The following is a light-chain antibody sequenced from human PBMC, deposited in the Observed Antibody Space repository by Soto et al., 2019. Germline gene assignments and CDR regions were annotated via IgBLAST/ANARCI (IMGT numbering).Light chain of an antibody. Sequence: EIGMTQSPGTLSVSTGERATLSCRAGQGVTTNFAWYQQKSGQSPRLLIYDVSIRATGVPARFSGTGSETDFTLTISGLQSEDSAVYFCQQYNNWWTFGQGAKVDIK. V-gene: IGKV3-15*01. J-gene: IGKJ1*01. CDR2: DVS. CDR1: QGVTTN. CDR3: QQYNNWWT.